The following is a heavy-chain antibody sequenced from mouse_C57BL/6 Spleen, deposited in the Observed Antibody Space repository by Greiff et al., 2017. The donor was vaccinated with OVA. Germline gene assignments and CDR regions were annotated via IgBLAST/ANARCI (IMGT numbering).Heavy chain of an antibody. CDR2: IYPSDSDT. CDR1: GYTFTSYC. D-gene: IGHD1-1*02. V-gene: IGHV1-52*01. Sequence: QVQLQQPGAELVRPGSSVKLSCKASGYTFTSYCMHWVKQRSIQGLEWIGNIYPSDSDTHYNQKFKDKATLTVDKSSSTAYMQLSSLTSEDSAVYDCYSGRYEVSGFYIDVWGKGTTVTVSS. J-gene: IGHJ1*03. CDR3: YSGRYEVSGFYIDV.